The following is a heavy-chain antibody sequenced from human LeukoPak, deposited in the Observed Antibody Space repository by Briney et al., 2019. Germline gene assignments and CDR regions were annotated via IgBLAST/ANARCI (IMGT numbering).Heavy chain of an antibody. V-gene: IGHV4-59*01. CDR1: GGSFSGNY. Sequence: SETLSLSCTVSGGSFSGNYWIWIRQPPGKGLEWIGYIHYSGSTNYNPSLKSRVTISIDTSKNQISLRLSSVTAADTAVYYCAREGDGDHAALYYWGRGTLVTVSS. CDR2: IHYSGST. CDR3: AREGDGDHAALYY. D-gene: IGHD4-17*01. J-gene: IGHJ4*02.